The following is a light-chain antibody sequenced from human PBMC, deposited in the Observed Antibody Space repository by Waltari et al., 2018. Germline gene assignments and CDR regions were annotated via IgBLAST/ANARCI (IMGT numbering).Light chain of an antibody. CDR3: QQYNNWPHT. V-gene: IGKV3-15*01. Sequence: EIVMTQSPATLSVSPGERATLSCRASQSISSDLAWYQQKPGQAPRLLIFDASVRATGRPARFSGSGSGTEFTLTISSLQSEDFAAYYCQQYNNWPHTFGQGTKLEI. CDR2: DAS. J-gene: IGKJ2*01. CDR1: QSISSD.